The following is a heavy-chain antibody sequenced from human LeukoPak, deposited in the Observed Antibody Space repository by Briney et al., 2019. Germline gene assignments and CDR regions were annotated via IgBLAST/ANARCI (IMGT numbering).Heavy chain of an antibody. CDR2: IRYDGRNK. Sequence: GGSLRLSCAASRFTFSSYGMHWVRQAPGKGLEWVAFIRYDGRNKYYADSVKGRFTISRDNSRNTLYLQMNTLRAEDTAVYFCAKSPVSSCRGSFCYPFDYWGQGNLVTVSS. D-gene: IGHD2-15*01. CDR1: RFTFSSYG. J-gene: IGHJ4*02. V-gene: IGHV3-30*02. CDR3: AKSPVSSCRGSFCYPFDY.